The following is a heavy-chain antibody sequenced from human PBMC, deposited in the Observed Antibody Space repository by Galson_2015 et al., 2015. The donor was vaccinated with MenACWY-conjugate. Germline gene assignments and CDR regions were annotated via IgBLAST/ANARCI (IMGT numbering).Heavy chain of an antibody. CDR1: GFTFSSYS. CDR2: ISSSGSHI. CDR3: ARVGNSGTYFYL. D-gene: IGHD1-26*01. Sequence: SLRLSCAASGFTFSSYSMHWIRQPPGKELEWVSSISSSGSHIYYADSVKGRFTISRDNAKNSLYLRMNSLRAEDTAVYYCARVGNSGTYFYLWGQGTLVTVSS. J-gene: IGHJ1*01. V-gene: IGHV3-21*01.